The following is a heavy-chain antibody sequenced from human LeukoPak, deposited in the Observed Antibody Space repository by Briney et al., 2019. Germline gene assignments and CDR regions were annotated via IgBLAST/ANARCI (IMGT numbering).Heavy chain of an antibody. CDR1: GGSISSGGYY. J-gene: IGHJ4*02. Sequence: SQTLSLTCTVSGGSISSGGYYWSWIRQHPGKGLEWIGYIYYSGSTYYNPSLRSRVTISVDTSKNQFSLKLSSVTAADTAVYYCASYTPVRDGYKRFDYWGQGTLVTVSS. CDR3: ASYTPVRDGYKRFDY. CDR2: IYYSGST. V-gene: IGHV4-31*03. D-gene: IGHD5-24*01.